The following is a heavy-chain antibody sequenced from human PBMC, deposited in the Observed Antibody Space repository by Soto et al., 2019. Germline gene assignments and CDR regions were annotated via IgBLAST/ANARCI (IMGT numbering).Heavy chain of an antibody. CDR1: GVSVSSDIYY. D-gene: IGHD2-2*01. V-gene: IGHV4-31*03. CDR2: IYYSGNT. J-gene: IGHJ6*02. CDR3: ARYPVVVVPAANYGSDV. Sequence: QVQLQESGPGLVKPSQTLSLTCSVSGVSVSSDIYYWSWIRHHPGKGLEWIGYIYYSGNTYYNPSLGGRVTISLDTSKNHFSLRLRSVTPADTAVYYCARYPVVVVPAANYGSDVWGQGTTVTVSS.